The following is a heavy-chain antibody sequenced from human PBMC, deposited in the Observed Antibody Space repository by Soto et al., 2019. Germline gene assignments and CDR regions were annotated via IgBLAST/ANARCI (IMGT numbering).Heavy chain of an antibody. CDR1: GFTLSNAW. D-gene: IGHD3-10*02. CDR3: TTKLYSTYGMDV. J-gene: IGHJ6*02. Sequence: GGSLRLSCAASGFTLSNAWMSWVRQAPGKGLEWVGRIKSKTDGGTTDYAAPVKGRFTISRDDSKNTLYLQMNSLKTEDTAVYYCTTKLYSTYGMDVWGQGTTVTVSS. V-gene: IGHV3-15*01. CDR2: IKSKTDGGTT.